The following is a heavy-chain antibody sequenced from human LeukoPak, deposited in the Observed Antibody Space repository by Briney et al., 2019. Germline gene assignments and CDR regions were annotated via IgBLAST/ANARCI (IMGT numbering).Heavy chain of an antibody. D-gene: IGHD6-13*01. CDR3: AKDTSSSWLQGWFDP. Sequence: GGSLRLSCAASGFTFSSYDMSWVRQAPGKGLEWVSAISGSGGSTYYADSVKGRFTISRDNSKNTLYLQMNSLRAEDTAVYYCAKDTSSSWLQGWFDPWGQGTLVTVSS. V-gene: IGHV3-23*01. J-gene: IGHJ5*02. CDR1: GFTFSSYD. CDR2: ISGSGGST.